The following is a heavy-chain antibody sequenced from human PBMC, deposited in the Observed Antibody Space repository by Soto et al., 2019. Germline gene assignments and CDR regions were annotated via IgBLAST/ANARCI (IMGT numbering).Heavy chain of an antibody. CDR1: GGYISSYY. CDR3: ARAFGSTMPSLF. J-gene: IGHJ4*02. CDR2: IYYSGST. V-gene: IGHV4-59*01. Sequence: ETLARAGAVSGGYISSYYWTGIRQPPGKGLEWIGYIYYSGSTNYNPSLKSRVTMSIDTSKNQFSLKLSSVTAADTAVYYCARAFGSTMPSLFWGQGTLVTV. D-gene: IGHD2-2*01.